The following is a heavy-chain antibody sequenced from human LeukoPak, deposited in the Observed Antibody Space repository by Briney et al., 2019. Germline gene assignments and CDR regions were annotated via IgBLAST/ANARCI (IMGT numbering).Heavy chain of an antibody. D-gene: IGHD1-7*01. V-gene: IGHV1-18*01. J-gene: IGHJ4*02. CDR1: GYTFTSYD. CDR3: ARGVTGTLFDY. Sequence: SVKVSCKASGYTFTSYDISWVRQAPGQGLEWMGWISAYNGNTNHARKLQGRVTMTTDTSTSTAYMELRSLRSDDTAVYYCARGVTGTLFDYWGQGTLVTVSS. CDR2: ISAYNGNT.